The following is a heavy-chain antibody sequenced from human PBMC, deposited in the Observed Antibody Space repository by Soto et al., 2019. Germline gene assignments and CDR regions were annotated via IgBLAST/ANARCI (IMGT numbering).Heavy chain of an antibody. CDR2: IIPIFGTA. V-gene: IGHV1-69*01. D-gene: IGHD3-9*01. J-gene: IGHJ6*02. CDR3: ARGPTGYYKAAYYYGMDV. CDR1: GGTFSSYA. Sequence: QVQLVQSGAEVKKPGSSVKVSCKASGGTFSSYAISWVRQAPGQGLEWMGGIIPIFGTANYAQKFQGRVTITADESTSTAYMELSRLRSEDTAVYYWARGPTGYYKAAYYYGMDVWGQGTTVTVSS.